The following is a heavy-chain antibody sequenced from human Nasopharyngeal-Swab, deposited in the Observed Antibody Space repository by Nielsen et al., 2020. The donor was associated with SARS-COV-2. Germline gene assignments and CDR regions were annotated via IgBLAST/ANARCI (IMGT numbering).Heavy chain of an antibody. Sequence: GGSLRLSCAASGFTFSSYSMNWVRQAPGKGLEWVSSISSSSYIYYADSVKGRFTISRDNAKNSLYLQMNSLRAEDTAVYYCARGPGSWYSLDYWGQGTLVTVSS. CDR3: ARGPGSWYSLDY. V-gene: IGHV3-21*01. CDR1: GFTFSSYS. CDR2: ISSSSYI. J-gene: IGHJ4*02. D-gene: IGHD6-13*01.